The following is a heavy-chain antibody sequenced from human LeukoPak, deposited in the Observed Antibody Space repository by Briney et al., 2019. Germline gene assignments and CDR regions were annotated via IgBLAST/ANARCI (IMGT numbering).Heavy chain of an antibody. CDR3: AKAGRGAFGRYSSSWEFDY. Sequence: GRSLRLSCAASGFTFSSYGMHWVRQAPGKGLEWVGVISYDGSNKYYADSVKGRFTVSRDNSKNTLYLQMNSLRAEDTAVYYCAKAGRGAFGRYSSSWEFDYWGQGTLVTVSS. V-gene: IGHV3-30*18. J-gene: IGHJ4*02. CDR2: ISYDGSNK. D-gene: IGHD6-13*01. CDR1: GFTFSSYG.